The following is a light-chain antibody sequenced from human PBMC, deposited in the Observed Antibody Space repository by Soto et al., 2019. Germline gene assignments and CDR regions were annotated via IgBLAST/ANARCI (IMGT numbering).Light chain of an antibody. CDR3: QQYNSYQGT. CDR1: QSISSW. J-gene: IGKJ1*01. CDR2: DAS. V-gene: IGKV1-5*01. Sequence: DIQMTQSPSTLSASVGDRVTITCRASQSISSWLAWYQQKPGKAPKLLIYDASSLESGVPSRLSGSGSGTEFTLTISSLQPDDVATYYCQQYNSYQGTFGQGTKVEIK.